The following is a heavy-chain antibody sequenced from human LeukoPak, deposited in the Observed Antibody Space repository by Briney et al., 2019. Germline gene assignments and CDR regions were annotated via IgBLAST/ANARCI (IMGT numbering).Heavy chain of an antibody. CDR3: ARQTGDDALDI. J-gene: IGHJ3*02. CDR1: GYTLTVHY. CDR2: ISPHSGFT. V-gene: IGHV1-2*02. Sequence: GASVKVSFKASGYTLTVHYIHWVRQAPGQGLEWMGWISPHSGFTMYPKRFQGRVTMTTDTSISTAFLEVRRLRSDDTAAYYCARQTGDDALDIWGQGTMITV. D-gene: IGHD7-27*01.